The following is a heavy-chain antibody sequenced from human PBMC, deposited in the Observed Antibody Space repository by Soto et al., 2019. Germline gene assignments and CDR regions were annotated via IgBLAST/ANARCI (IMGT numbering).Heavy chain of an antibody. Sequence: SETLSLTCTVSGGSISNYYWSWIRLPPGKGLEWIGYMYYSGSTHYNPSLKSRLSISLDTSRTQFSLKLSSVTAADTAVYYCARDYDILTGYYRNYYYYYGMDVWGQGTTVTVSS. V-gene: IGHV4-59*12. J-gene: IGHJ6*02. CDR1: GGSISNYY. CDR3: ARDYDILTGYYRNYYYYYGMDV. CDR2: MYYSGST. D-gene: IGHD3-9*01.